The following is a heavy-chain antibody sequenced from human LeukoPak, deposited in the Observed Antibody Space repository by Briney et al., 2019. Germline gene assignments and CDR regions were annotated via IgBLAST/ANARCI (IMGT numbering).Heavy chain of an antibody. CDR2: INHSGST. CDR3: ARQLPAYYFDY. D-gene: IGHD2-21*01. Sequence: SETLSLTCAVYGGSFSGYYWSWIRQPPGKGLEWIGEINHSGSTNYNPSLKSRVTISVDTSKNQFSLKLSSVTAADTAVYYCARQLPAYYFDYWGQGTLVTVSS. V-gene: IGHV4-34*01. CDR1: GGSFSGYY. J-gene: IGHJ4*02.